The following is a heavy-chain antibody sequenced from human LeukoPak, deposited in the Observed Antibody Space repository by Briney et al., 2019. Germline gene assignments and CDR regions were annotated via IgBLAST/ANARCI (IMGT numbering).Heavy chain of an antibody. Sequence: GGSLRLSCAASGFTVSSNYMSWVRQAPGKGLEWVSVIYSGGSTYYADSVKGRFTISRDNSKNTLYLQMNSLRAEDTAVYYCAKGNGRGRLTAIPSYFDYWGQGTLVTVSS. CDR1: GFTVSSNY. CDR3: AKGNGRGRLTAIPSYFDY. CDR2: IYSGGST. D-gene: IGHD2-21*02. V-gene: IGHV3-53*01. J-gene: IGHJ4*02.